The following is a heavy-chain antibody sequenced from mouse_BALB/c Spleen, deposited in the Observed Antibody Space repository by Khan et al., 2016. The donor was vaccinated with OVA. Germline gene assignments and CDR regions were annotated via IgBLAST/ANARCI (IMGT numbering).Heavy chain of an antibody. CDR2: ISSGDSYT. CDR3: ARPPITTVVAASYWFFDV. J-gene: IGHJ1*01. D-gene: IGHD1-1*01. CDR1: GFTFSGYA. Sequence: EVELVESGGDLVKPGGSLKLSCAASGFTFSGYALSWVRQTPEKRLEWVATISSGDSYTYYPDSVKGRFTISRDNAKNTLFLHMSRLRSEDTAMYYCARPPITTVVAASYWFFDVWGAGTTVTVSS. V-gene: IGHV5-9-3*01.